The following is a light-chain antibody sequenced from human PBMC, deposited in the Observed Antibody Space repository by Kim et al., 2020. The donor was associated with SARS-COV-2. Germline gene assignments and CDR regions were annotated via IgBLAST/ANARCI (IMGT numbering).Light chain of an antibody. Sequence: SYELTQPPSVSVAPGKTARITWGGNNIGSKSVHWYQQKPGQAPVLVVYDDSDRPSGIPERFSGSNSGNTATLTISRVEAGDEADYYCQVWDSSSDHYVFGTGTKVTVL. CDR1: NIGSKS. CDR3: QVWDSSSDHYV. J-gene: IGLJ1*01. V-gene: IGLV3-21*03. CDR2: DDS.